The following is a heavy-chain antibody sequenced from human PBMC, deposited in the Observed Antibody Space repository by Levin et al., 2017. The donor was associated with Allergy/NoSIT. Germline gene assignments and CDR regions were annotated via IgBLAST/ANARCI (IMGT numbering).Heavy chain of an antibody. V-gene: IGHV1-69*01. CDR3: SMEANIVVVPAAGDASDI. J-gene: IGHJ3*02. D-gene: IGHD2-2*01. Sequence: KISCKASGGTFSSHAINWVRQAPGQGLEWMGGIRPIFGTANYAQKFQGRVTITADESTSTAYMELSSLRSEDTAVYYCSMEANIVVVPAAGDASDIWGQGTMVTVSS. CDR2: IRPIFGTA. CDR1: GGTFSSHA.